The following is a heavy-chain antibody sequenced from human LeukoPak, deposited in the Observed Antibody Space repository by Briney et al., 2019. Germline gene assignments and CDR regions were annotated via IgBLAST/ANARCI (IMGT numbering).Heavy chain of an antibody. Sequence: PGGSLRLSCAASGFNFSSYEMNWVRQAPGKGLEWVSYISSSGSTIYYADSVKGRFTISRDNAKNSLYLQMNSLRAEDTAVYYCARARYCSGGSCRSRGAFDIWGQGTMVTVSS. V-gene: IGHV3-48*03. D-gene: IGHD2-15*01. CDR1: GFNFSSYE. CDR3: ARARYCSGGSCRSRGAFDI. J-gene: IGHJ3*02. CDR2: ISSSGSTI.